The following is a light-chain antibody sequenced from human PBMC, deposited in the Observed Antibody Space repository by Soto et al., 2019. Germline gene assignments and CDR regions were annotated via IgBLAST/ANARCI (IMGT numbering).Light chain of an antibody. J-gene: IGKJ1*01. Sequence: AIQMTQSPSSLSSSVGDRVTITCRASRYIRNGLSWYQQKPGKPPKVLIYVASRLHDAVSSRFSGSGSGTDFTLTISSLQPEDSATYYCLQDYNYPWTFGQGTKVEIK. CDR3: LQDYNYPWT. CDR1: RYIRNG. V-gene: IGKV1-6*02. CDR2: VAS.